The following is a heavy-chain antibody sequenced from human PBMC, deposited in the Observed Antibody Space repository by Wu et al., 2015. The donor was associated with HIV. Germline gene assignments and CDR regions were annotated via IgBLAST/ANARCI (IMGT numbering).Heavy chain of an antibody. V-gene: IGHV1-69*12. CDR1: GGTFSSYA. J-gene: IGHJ6*03. Sequence: QVQLVQSGAEVKKPGSSVKVSCKASGGTFSSYAISWVRQAPGQGLEWMGGIIPIFGTANYAQKFQGRVTITADESTSTAYMELSSLRSEDTAVYYCARGPTSTSYGYHYYYYMDVWGKGDHGHRLL. CDR2: IIPIFGTA. D-gene: IGHD2-2*01. CDR3: ARGPTSTSYGYHYYYYMDV.